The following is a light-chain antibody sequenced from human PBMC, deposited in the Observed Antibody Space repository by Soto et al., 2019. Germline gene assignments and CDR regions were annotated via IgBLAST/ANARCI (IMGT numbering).Light chain of an antibody. CDR1: QDINTY. J-gene: IGKJ5*01. Sequence: EIVMTQSPATLSLSPGERATLSCRASQDINTYLAWYQQKPGQAPRLLIYDASNRATGIPARFSGSGPGTDFTLTISSLEPEDFAVYYCQQRSNWPITFGQGTRLEIK. V-gene: IGKV3D-11*01. CDR3: QQRSNWPIT. CDR2: DAS.